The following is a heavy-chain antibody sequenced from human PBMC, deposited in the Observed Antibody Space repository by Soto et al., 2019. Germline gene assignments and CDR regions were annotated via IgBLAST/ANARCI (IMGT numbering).Heavy chain of an antibody. D-gene: IGHD6-13*01. CDR2: IDWDDDK. CDR3: ARSSPYSSSSWYRNWFDP. J-gene: IGHJ5*02. V-gene: IGHV2-70*01. Sequence: SGPTLVNPTQTLTLTCTFSGFSLSTSGMCVSWIRQPPGKALEWLALIDWDDDKYYSTSLKTRLNISKDTSKNQVVLTMTNMDPVDTATYYCARSSPYSSSSWYRNWFDPWGQGTLVTVSS. CDR1: GFSLSTSGMC.